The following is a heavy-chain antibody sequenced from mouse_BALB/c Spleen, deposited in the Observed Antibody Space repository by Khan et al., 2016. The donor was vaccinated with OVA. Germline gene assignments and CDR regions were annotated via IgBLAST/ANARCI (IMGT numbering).Heavy chain of an antibody. J-gene: IGHJ2*01. Sequence: QVQLQQSGAELARPGASVNLSCKSSGYTFTSYWMQWVKQRPGQALEWIGAIYPGDGDTRYSQKFKGKATLPADKSSSTVYMQLSSLASEDSAVYYCASYRYDYFDYWGQGSTLTVSS. V-gene: IGHV1-87*01. CDR1: GYTFTSYW. CDR2: IYPGDGDT. CDR3: ASYRYDYFDY. D-gene: IGHD2-14*01.